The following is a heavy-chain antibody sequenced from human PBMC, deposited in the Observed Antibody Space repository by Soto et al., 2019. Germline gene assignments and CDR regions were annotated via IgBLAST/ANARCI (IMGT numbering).Heavy chain of an antibody. CDR3: VRHRVGSYYYFDY. CDR2: IDPSDSYT. CDR1: GYTFIDNW. D-gene: IGHD1-26*01. J-gene: IGHJ4*02. V-gene: IGHV5-10-1*01. Sequence: GESLKISCKGSGYTFIDNWISWVRQMPGKGLEWMGRIDPSDSYTSNSPSFQGHVTISADKSINTAYMQWSSLKASDTAMYYCVRHRVGSYYYFDYWGQGTLVTV.